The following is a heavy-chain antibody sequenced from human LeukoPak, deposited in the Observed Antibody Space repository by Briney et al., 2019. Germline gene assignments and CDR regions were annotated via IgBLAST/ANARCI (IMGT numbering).Heavy chain of an antibody. CDR3: ARIHCSSTSCYHPYFDY. CDR1: GGSISSGGYY. CDR2: IYYSGST. V-gene: IGHV4-31*03. J-gene: IGHJ4*02. Sequence: SETLSLTCTVSGGSISSGGYYWSWIRQHPGKCLEWIGYIYYSGSTYYNPSLKSRATISVDTSKNQFSLKLSSVTAADTAVYYCARIHCSSTSCYHPYFDYWGQGTLVTVSS. D-gene: IGHD2-2*01.